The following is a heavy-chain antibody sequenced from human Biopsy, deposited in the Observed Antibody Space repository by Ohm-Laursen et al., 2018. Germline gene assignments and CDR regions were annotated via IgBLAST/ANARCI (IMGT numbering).Heavy chain of an antibody. Sequence: GTLSLTCTVSGGSIYNFFWSWIRQPPGKGLEWIGYIYYSGSTNHNPSHRSRVTISVDRSKNQFSLELSSVTAADTAVYYCARVGAGAPSIDYFDYWGQGALVTVSS. V-gene: IGHV4-59*01. CDR2: IYYSGST. CDR3: ARVGAGAPSIDYFDY. CDR1: GGSIYNFF. D-gene: IGHD1-26*01. J-gene: IGHJ4*02.